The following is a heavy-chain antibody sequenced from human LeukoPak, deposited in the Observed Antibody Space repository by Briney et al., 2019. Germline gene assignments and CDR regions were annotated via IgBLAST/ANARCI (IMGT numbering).Heavy chain of an antibody. V-gene: IGHV1-3*01. Sequence: GASVKVSCKASGYTFTSYAMHWVRQAPGQRLEWMGRINAGNGNTKYSQKFQGRVTITRDTSASTAYMELSSLRSEDTAVYYCATRGSSGWSYYFDYWGQGTLVTVSS. J-gene: IGHJ4*02. D-gene: IGHD6-19*01. CDR2: INAGNGNT. CDR3: ATRGSSGWSYYFDY. CDR1: GYTFTSYA.